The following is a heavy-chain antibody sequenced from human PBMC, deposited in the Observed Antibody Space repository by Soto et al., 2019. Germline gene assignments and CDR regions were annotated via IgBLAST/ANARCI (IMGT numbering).Heavy chain of an antibody. CDR1: GVSVNSGSYY. CDR3: ARDVGRGAKATAGTYGLDV. D-gene: IGHD6-13*01. CDR2: ISYSGST. J-gene: IGHJ6*02. V-gene: IGHV4-61*01. Sequence: QVQLQESGPGLVKPSETLSLTCTVSGVSVNSGSYYWSWIRQPPGKGLEWIGYISYSGSTNYNPPLKRRVTISLDTSMSQFSLILNSVTAADTAVYYCARDVGRGAKATAGTYGLDVWGQGTTVTVSS.